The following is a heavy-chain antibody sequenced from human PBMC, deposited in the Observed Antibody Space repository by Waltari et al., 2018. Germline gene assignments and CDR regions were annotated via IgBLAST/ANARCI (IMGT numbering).Heavy chain of an antibody. Sequence: EVQLVESGGGLVQPGGSLRLSCAASGFALSSYDRHWVRQATGKGLVWVASIGTSDDPDHSGSVKGRFTITRENAKNSSHLQRNALRAEDTAVYYCARGGTVTDFDYWGHGTLVIVSS. CDR2: IGTSDDP. CDR3: ARGGTVTDFDY. V-gene: IGHV3-13*05. CDR1: GFALSSYD. J-gene: IGHJ4*01. D-gene: IGHD4-17*01.